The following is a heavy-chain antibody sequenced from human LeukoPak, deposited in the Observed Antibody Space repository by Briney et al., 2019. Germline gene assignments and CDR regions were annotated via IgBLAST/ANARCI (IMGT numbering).Heavy chain of an antibody. V-gene: IGHV4-59*12. Sequence: SETLSLTCTVSGGSISGYYWSWIRQPPGKGLEWIGYIYYSGSTSYNPSLKSRVTISVDTSKNQFSLKLNSVTAADTAVYYCARERATSITLSWFDPWGQGTLVTVSS. CDR3: ARERATSITLSWFDP. J-gene: IGHJ5*02. D-gene: IGHD3-10*02. CDR2: IYYSGST. CDR1: GGSISGYY.